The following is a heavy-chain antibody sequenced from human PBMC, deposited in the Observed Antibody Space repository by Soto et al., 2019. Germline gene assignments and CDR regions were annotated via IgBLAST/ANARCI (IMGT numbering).Heavy chain of an antibody. D-gene: IGHD1-1*01. CDR2: IGTAGDT. CDR1: GFTFSSYD. CDR3: ARGPERDYYYGMDV. V-gene: IGHV3-13*01. Sequence: GGSLRLSCAASGFTFSSYDMHWVRQATGKGLEWVSAIGTAGDTYYPGSVKGRFTISRENAKNSLYLQMNSLRAEDTAVYYCARGPERDYYYGMDVWGQGTTVTVSS. J-gene: IGHJ6*02.